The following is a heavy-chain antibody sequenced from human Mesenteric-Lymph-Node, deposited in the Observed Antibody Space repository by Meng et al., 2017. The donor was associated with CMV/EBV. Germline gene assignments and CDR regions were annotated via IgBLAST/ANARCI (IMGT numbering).Heavy chain of an antibody. CDR1: GYTFTSYG. J-gene: IGHJ5*02. CDR2: ISAYNGNT. D-gene: IGHD2-2*02. CDR3: ARALGYCSSTSCYTGGWFDP. Sequence: SVKVSCKASGYTFTSYGISWVRQAPGQGLEWMGWISAYNGNTNYAQKLQGRVTMTTDTSTSTAYMELRSLRSDDTAVYYCARALGYCSSTSCYTGGWFDPWGQGTLVTVSS. V-gene: IGHV1-18*01.